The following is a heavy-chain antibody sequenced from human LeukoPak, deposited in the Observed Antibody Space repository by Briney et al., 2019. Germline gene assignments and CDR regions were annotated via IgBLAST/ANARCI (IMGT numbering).Heavy chain of an antibody. V-gene: IGHV3-64*02. J-gene: IGHJ3*01. Sequence: GGSLRLSCAVSGFTVSGYSMHWVRQAPGKGLEYVSAISYNGGATYYADSVKGRFIISRDDSKNTLYLQMGSLTTEDMGVYYCVRIGTNGVFDVWGQGTMVTVSS. CDR1: GFTVSGYS. D-gene: IGHD4/OR15-4a*01. CDR3: VRIGTNGVFDV. CDR2: ISYNGGAT.